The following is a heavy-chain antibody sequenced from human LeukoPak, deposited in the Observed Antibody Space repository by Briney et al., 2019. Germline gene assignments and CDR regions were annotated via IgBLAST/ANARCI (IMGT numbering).Heavy chain of an antibody. CDR3: AKLKYYYDSSGYYYGDRDYYFDY. CDR1: GFTFSSYG. CDR2: IWYDGSNK. D-gene: IGHD3-22*01. V-gene: IGHV3-33*06. Sequence: WRSLRLSCAASGFTFSSYGMHWVRQAPGKGLEWVAVIWYDGSNKYYADSVKGRFTISRDNSKNTLYLQMNSLRAEDTAVYYCAKLKYYYDSSGYYYGDRDYYFDYWGQGTLVTVSS. J-gene: IGHJ4*02.